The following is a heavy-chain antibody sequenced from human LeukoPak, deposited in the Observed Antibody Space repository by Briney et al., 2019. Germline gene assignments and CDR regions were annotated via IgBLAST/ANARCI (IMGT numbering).Heavy chain of an antibody. Sequence: SETLSLTCAVSGGSISSGGYSWSWIRQPPGKGLEWIGYIYHSGSTYYNPSLKSRVTISVDRSKNQFSLKLSSVTAADTAVYYCARVVRSSWDFDYSGQGTLVTVSS. D-gene: IGHD6-13*01. CDR3: ARVVRSSWDFDY. J-gene: IGHJ4*02. V-gene: IGHV4-30-2*01. CDR2: IYHSGST. CDR1: GGSISSGGYS.